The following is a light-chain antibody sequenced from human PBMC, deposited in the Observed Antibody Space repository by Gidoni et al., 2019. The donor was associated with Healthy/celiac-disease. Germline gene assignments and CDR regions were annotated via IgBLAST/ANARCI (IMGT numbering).Light chain of an antibody. Sequence: EIVMTQSPLSLPVTPGEPASSSCRSSQSLLHSNGYNYLDWYLQKPGQSPQLLIYLGSNRASGVPDRFSGSGSGTDFTLKISRVEAEDVGVYYCMQALPPWTFGQGTKVEIK. CDR2: LGS. J-gene: IGKJ1*01. CDR1: QSLLHSNGYNY. V-gene: IGKV2-28*01. CDR3: MQALPPWT.